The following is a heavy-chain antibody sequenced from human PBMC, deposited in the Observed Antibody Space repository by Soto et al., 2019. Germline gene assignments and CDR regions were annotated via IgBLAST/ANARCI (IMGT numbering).Heavy chain of an antibody. Sequence: SETLSLTCTVSGGSINNYYWSWIRQPAGKGLEWIGRIYPSGNTNYNPSLKSRVIMSVDTSKDQFSLKLNSVTAADTAVYYCARGSLTMDVWGQGTTVTVSS. V-gene: IGHV4-4*07. J-gene: IGHJ6*02. D-gene: IGHD3-10*01. CDR1: GGSINNYY. CDR3: ARGSLTMDV. CDR2: IYPSGNT.